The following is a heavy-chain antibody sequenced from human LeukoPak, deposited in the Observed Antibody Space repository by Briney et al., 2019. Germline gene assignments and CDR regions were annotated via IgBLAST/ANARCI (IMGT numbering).Heavy chain of an antibody. V-gene: IGHV3-64*01. CDR1: GFTFSSYA. D-gene: IGHD3-10*01. CDR3: ARGSGMVRGVLWDYFDY. J-gene: IGHJ4*02. CDR2: ISSNGGST. Sequence: GSLRLSCAASGFTFSSYAMHWVRQAPGKGLEYVSAISSNGGSTYYANSVKGRFTISRDNSKNTLYLQMGSLRAEDMAVYYCARGSGMVRGVLWDYFDYWGQGTLVTVSS.